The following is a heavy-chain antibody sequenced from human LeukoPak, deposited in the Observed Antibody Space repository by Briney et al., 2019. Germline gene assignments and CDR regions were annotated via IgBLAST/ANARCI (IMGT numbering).Heavy chain of an antibody. D-gene: IGHD5-24*01. CDR2: IYSGGST. CDR1: GFTVSSNY. J-gene: IGHJ4*02. Sequence: AGSLRLSCAASGFTVSSNYMSWVRQAPGKGLEWVSVIYSGGSTYYADSVKGRFTISRDNSKNTLYLQMNSLRAEDTAVYYCARVGEGRDGSNGHFDYWGQGTLVTVSS. V-gene: IGHV3-66*02. CDR3: ARVGEGRDGSNGHFDY.